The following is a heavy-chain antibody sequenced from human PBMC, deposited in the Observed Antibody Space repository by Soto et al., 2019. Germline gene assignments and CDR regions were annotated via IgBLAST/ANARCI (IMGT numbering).Heavy chain of an antibody. CDR3: ANEIRPNDY. CDR1: GLPFSSHA. CDR2: ISISGGNT. Sequence: VQLLESGGGLVQPGGSLRLSCAASGLPFSSHAMSWVRQAPGKGLEWVSSISISGGNTYYADSVRGRFTISRDNSKNMLYLHMNSLTAEDTAIYYCANEIRPNDYWGQGTLVTVSS. V-gene: IGHV3-23*01. J-gene: IGHJ4*02. D-gene: IGHD4-17*01.